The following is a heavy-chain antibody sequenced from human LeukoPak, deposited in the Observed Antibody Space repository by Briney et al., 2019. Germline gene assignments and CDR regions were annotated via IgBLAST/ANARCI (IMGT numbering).Heavy chain of an antibody. Sequence: SETLSPTCTVSGGSISSYYWSWIRQPPGKGLGWIGFIYYSGSTNYSPSLKSRVTISVDTSKNQFSLKLTSVTAADTAVYYCARDRSYGFFDYWGQGTLVTVSS. D-gene: IGHD5-18*01. J-gene: IGHJ4*02. V-gene: IGHV4-59*01. CDR1: GGSISSYY. CDR3: ARDRSYGFFDY. CDR2: IYYSGST.